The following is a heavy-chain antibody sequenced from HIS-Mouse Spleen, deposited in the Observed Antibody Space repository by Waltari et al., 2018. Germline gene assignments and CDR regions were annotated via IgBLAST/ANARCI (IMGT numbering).Heavy chain of an antibody. CDR3: ARDTVPNTLYFDL. D-gene: IGHD4-4*01. V-gene: IGHV3-30*04. J-gene: IGHJ2*01. Sequence: QVQLVESGGGVVPPGGPLRLSWSASGFTFRSFAMPRARSVPGKGLEWVAVISYDGSNKYYADSVKGRFTISRDNSKNTLYLQMNSLRAEDTAVYYCARDTVPNTLYFDLWGRGTLVTVSS. CDR2: ISYDGSNK. CDR1: GFTFRSFA.